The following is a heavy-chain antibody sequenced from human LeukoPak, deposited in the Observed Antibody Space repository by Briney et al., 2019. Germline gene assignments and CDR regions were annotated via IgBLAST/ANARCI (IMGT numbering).Heavy chain of an antibody. D-gene: IGHD4-17*01. CDR3: ARDRTTVTTDSFDY. CDR2: INPNSGGT. J-gene: IGHJ4*02. Sequence: GASVKVSCKASGYTFTGYYMHWVRQAPGQGLEWMGWINPNSGGTNYAQKFQGRVTMTRDTSISTAYMELSRLRSDDTAVYYCARDRTTVTTDSFDYWGQGTLVTVSS. CDR1: GYTFTGYY. V-gene: IGHV1-2*02.